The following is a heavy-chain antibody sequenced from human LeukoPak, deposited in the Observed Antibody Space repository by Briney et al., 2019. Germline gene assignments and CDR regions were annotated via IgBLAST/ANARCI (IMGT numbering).Heavy chain of an antibody. D-gene: IGHD2-15*01. Sequence: GGSLRLSCAASGFTFSSYAMSWVRQAPGKGLEWVSAISGSGGSTYYADSVKGRFTISRDNSKNTLYLQMNSLRAEDTAVYYCAKDPSVVEPPNCSGGSCRSYYYGMDVWGQGTTVTVSS. V-gene: IGHV3-23*01. CDR2: ISGSGGST. J-gene: IGHJ6*02. CDR1: GFTFSSYA. CDR3: AKDPSVVEPPNCSGGSCRSYYYGMDV.